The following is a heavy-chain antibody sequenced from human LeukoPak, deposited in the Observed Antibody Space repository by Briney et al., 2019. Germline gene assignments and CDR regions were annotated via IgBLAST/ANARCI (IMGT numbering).Heavy chain of an antibody. CDR2: IYYSGST. V-gene: IGHV4-30-4*08. Sequence: PSQTLSLTCTVSGGSISSGDYYWSWIRQPPGKGLEWIGYIYYSGSTNYNPSLKSRVTISVDTSKNQFSLKLSSVTAADTAVYYCARWGEAYYDSSGYRFGPYYFDYWGQGTLVTVSS. J-gene: IGHJ4*02. CDR1: GGSISSGDYY. D-gene: IGHD3-22*01. CDR3: ARWGEAYYDSSGYRFGPYYFDY.